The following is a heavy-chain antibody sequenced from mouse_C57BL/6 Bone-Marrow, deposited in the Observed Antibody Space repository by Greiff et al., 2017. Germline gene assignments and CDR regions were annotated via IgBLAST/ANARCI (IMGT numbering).Heavy chain of an antibody. CDR1: GFTFSDYY. D-gene: IGHD2-1*01. J-gene: IGHJ1*03. V-gene: IGHV5-16*01. CDR2: INYDGSST. CDR3: VRGYGNFYYWYFDV. Sequence: EVMLVESEGGLVQPGSSMKLSCTASGFTFSDYYMAWVRQVPEKGLEWVANINYDGSSTYYLDSLKSRFIISRDNAKNILYLQMSSLKSEDTDTYYCVRGYGNFYYWYFDVWGTGTTVTVSS.